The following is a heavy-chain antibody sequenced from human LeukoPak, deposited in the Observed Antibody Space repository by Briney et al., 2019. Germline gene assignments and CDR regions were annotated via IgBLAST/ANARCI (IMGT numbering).Heavy chain of an antibody. CDR3: ARRRGYSYALNWFDP. CDR2: IYPSGST. D-gene: IGHD5-18*01. Sequence: SETLSLTCTVSGASLSSGSYYWSWIRQPAGKGLEWIGRIYPSGSTDYNPSLKSRVTISIDTSKNQFSLKLSSVTAADTAVYYCARRRGYSYALNWFDPWGQGTLVTVSS. CDR1: GASLSSGSYY. V-gene: IGHV4-61*02. J-gene: IGHJ5*02.